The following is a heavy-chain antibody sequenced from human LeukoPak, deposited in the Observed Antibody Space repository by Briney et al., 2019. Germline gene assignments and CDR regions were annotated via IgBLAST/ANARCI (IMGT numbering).Heavy chain of an antibody. D-gene: IGHD6-6*01. CDR2: INSDGSST. Sequence: GGSLRLSCAASGFTFSSYWMHWVRQAPGKGLVWVSHINSDGSSTNYADSVKGRFAISRDNAKNTLYLQMNSLRAEDTAVYYCARTGIAARPTVWFDPWGQGTQVTVSS. J-gene: IGHJ5*02. CDR1: GFTFSSYW. V-gene: IGHV3-74*01. CDR3: ARTGIAARPTVWFDP.